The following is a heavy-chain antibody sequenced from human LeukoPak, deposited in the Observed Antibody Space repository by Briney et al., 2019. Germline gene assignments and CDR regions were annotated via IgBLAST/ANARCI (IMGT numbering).Heavy chain of an antibody. Sequence: GGSLRLSCAASGFTVSSNYMSWVRQAPGKGLEWVSVIYSGGSTYYADSVKGRFTISRDNSKNTLYLQMNSLRAEDTAVYYCARAGDYSGWYSYDAFDIWGQGTMVTVSS. V-gene: IGHV3-66*01. J-gene: IGHJ3*02. D-gene: IGHD6-19*01. CDR2: IYSGGST. CDR1: GFTVSSNY. CDR3: ARAGDYSGWYSYDAFDI.